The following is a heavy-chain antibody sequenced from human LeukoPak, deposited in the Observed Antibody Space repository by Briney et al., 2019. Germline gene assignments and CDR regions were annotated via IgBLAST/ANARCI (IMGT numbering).Heavy chain of an antibody. CDR3: ARASYGGYFDY. CDR2: IYYSGST. J-gene: IGHJ4*02. Sequence: SETLSLTCTVSGGSISSYYWSWIRQPPGKGLEWIGYIYYSGSTNYNPSLKSRVTISVDTSKNQFSLKLSSVTAADTAVYYCARASYGGYFDYWGQGTLVTVSS. CDR1: GGSISSYY. V-gene: IGHV4-59*01. D-gene: IGHD4-23*01.